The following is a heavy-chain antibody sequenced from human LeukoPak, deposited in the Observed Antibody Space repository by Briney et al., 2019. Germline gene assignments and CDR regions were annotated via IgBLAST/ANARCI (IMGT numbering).Heavy chain of an antibody. CDR2: IYHSGST. D-gene: IGHD2-15*01. CDR3: ASTNDCSGGSCYSG. V-gene: IGHV4-4*02. Sequence: SETLSLTCAVSGGSISSSNWWSWVRQPPGKGLEWIGEIYHSGSTNYNPSLKSRVTISVDKSKNQFSLKLSSVTAADTAVYYCASTNDCSGGSCYSGWGQGTLVTVSS. J-gene: IGHJ4*02. CDR1: GGSISSSNW.